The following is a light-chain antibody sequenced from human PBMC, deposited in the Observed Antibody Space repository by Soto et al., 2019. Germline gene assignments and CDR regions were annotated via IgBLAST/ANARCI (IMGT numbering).Light chain of an antibody. V-gene: IGLV1-40*01. CDR3: QSFDSSLSALYV. CDR2: GNN. CDR1: GATSD. Sequence: QFVLTQPPSVSGAPGQRVTISCIGATSDVHWYQHLPGTAPKLLIYGNNNRPSGVPDRFSGSKSGTSASLAITGLQAEDEADYYCQSFDSSLSALYVFGTGTKLTVL. J-gene: IGLJ1*01.